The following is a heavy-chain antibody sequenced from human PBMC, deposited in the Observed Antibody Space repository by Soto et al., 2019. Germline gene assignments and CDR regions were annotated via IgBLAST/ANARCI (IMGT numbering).Heavy chain of an antibody. V-gene: IGHV3-30-3*01. CDR1: GFTFIRFA. J-gene: IGHJ4*02. Sequence: GGSLRLSCVGSGFTFIRFAIHWVRQAPGEGLEWVAVISRDGSSKYYGDSVKGRFTVSRDNPNNTVYLSMTGLRPDDTAVFYCARSRNGAVPDSINFWGQGTLVTVSS. CDR2: ISRDGSSK. D-gene: IGHD2-8*01. CDR3: ARSRNGAVPDSINF.